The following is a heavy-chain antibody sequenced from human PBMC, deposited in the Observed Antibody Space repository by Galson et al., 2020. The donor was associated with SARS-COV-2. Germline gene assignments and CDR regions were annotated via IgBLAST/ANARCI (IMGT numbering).Heavy chain of an antibody. Sequence: AGSLRLSCAASGFTFSSNCISWVRQAPGKGLEWVANIKKDGSEKYYVDSVKGRFTISRDNAKNSLYLQMNSLRAEDTAVYYCARELGIIDYGGQGTLVTVSS. CDR2: IKKDGSEK. CDR3: ARELGIIDY. V-gene: IGHV3-7*03. D-gene: IGHD7-27*01. J-gene: IGHJ4*02. CDR1: GFTFSSNC.